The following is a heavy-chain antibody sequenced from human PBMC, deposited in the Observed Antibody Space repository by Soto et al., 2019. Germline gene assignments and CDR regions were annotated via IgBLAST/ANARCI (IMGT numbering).Heavy chain of an antibody. J-gene: IGHJ5*02. D-gene: IGHD3-3*01. Sequence: GGSLRLSCAASGFTFSSYAMHWVRQAPGKGLEWVAVISYDGSNKYYADSVKGRFTISRDNSKNTLYLQMNSLRAEDTAVYYCARVLTSIFGEFWFDPWGQGTLVTVSS. CDR1: GFTFSSYA. V-gene: IGHV3-30-3*01. CDR3: ARVLTSIFGEFWFDP. CDR2: ISYDGSNK.